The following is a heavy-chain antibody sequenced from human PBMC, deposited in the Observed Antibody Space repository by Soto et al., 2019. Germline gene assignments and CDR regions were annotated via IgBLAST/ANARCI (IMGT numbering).Heavy chain of an antibody. V-gene: IGHV3-15*07. CDR2: VKTKSEGEPT. CDR3: TTLGPS. CDR1: GFTFGDAW. J-gene: IGHJ5*02. Sequence: EVQLVEAGGGWVKPGGSLTLSCVASGFTFGDAWMNWVRQAAGRGREWVGHVKTKSEGEPTDYAAPVKGRFTNWKDDSTNTLYSAINSLKSEHRGKYFRTTLGPSWGQGTQVTVSS.